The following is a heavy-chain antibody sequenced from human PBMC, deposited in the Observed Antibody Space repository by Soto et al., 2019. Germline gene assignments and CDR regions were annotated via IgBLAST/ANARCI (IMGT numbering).Heavy chain of an antibody. CDR3: AKDVSSSWYY. J-gene: IGHJ4*02. D-gene: IGHD6-13*01. CDR2: ISGSGGST. V-gene: IGHV3-23*01. Sequence: WGSLRLSCAASGFTFISYAIIFFRHSPVKGLEWVSAISGSGGSTYYADSVKGRFTISRDNSKNTLYLQMNSLRAEDTAVYYCAKDVSSSWYYWGQGTLVTVSS. CDR1: GFTFISYA.